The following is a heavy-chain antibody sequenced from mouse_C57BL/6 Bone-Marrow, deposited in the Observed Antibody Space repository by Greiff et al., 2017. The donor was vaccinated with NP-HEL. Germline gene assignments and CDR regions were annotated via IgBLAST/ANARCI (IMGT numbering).Heavy chain of an antibody. D-gene: IGHD1-1*01. V-gene: IGHV5-16*01. Sequence: EVQLVESEGGLVQPGSSMKLSCTASGFTFSDYYMAWVRQVPEKGLEWVANINYDGSSTYYLDSLKSRFIISRDNAKNILYLQMSSLKSEDTATYYCARVLRSMDYWGQGTSVTVSS. CDR3: ARVLRSMDY. J-gene: IGHJ4*01. CDR1: GFTFSDYY. CDR2: INYDGSST.